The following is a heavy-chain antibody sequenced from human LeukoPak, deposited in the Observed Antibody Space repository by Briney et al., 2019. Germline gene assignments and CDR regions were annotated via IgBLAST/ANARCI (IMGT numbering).Heavy chain of an antibody. D-gene: IGHD6-19*01. J-gene: IGHJ3*02. CDR2: IYHSGST. V-gene: IGHV4-4*02. CDR3: AREGWQWLVHAFDI. Sequence: SGTLSLTCAVSGGSISSSNWWSWVRQPPGKGLEWIGEIYHSGSTNYNPSLKSRVTISVDKSKNQFSLKLSSVTAADTAMYYCAREGWQWLVHAFDIWGQGTMVTVSS. CDR1: GGSISSSNW.